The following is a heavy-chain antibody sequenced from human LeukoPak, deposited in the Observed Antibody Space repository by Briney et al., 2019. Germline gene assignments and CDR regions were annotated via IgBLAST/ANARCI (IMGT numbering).Heavy chain of an antibody. CDR3: ARENDFWSGFDG. CDR2: INPNSGGT. J-gene: IGHJ5*02. V-gene: IGHV1-2*02. CDR1: GYTFTGYY. D-gene: IGHD3-3*01. Sequence: ASVKVSCKASGYTFTGYYMHWVRQAPGQGLEWMGWINPNSGGTNYAQKFQGRVTMTRDTSISTAYMELSRLRSDDTAVYYCARENDFWSGFDGWGQGTLVTASS.